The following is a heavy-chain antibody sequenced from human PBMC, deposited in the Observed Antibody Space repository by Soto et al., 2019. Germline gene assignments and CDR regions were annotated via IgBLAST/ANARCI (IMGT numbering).Heavy chain of an antibody. Sequence: SETLSLNCTVSGGSLSRYYWSSKQQPPGKGLECIGYIYYSGSTNYNPSLKSRVTISVDTSKHQFSLKLSSVTAADTAVYYCARLEGTLRYFDWLPSQYYFDYWGQGTLVNVS. V-gene: IGHV4-59*01. J-gene: IGHJ4*02. CDR3: ARLEGTLRYFDWLPSQYYFDY. CDR2: IYYSGST. D-gene: IGHD3-9*01. CDR1: GGSLSRYY.